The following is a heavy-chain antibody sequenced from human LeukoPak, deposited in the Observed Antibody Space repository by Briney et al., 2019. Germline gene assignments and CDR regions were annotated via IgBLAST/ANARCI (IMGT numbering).Heavy chain of an antibody. J-gene: IGHJ4*02. CDR2: ISAYNGNT. D-gene: IGHD3-10*01. Sequence: ASGEVSCKASGYTFTIYGISWVRRAPGQGLEGMGWISAYNGNTNYAQKLQGRVTMTTDTSTSTAYMELRSLRSDDTAVYYCARGAGARIRGVITYFDYWGQGTLVTVSS. V-gene: IGHV1-18*01. CDR1: GYTFTIYG. CDR3: ARGAGARIRGVITYFDY.